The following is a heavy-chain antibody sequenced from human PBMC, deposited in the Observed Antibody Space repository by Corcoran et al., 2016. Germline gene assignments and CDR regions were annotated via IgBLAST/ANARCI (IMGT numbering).Heavy chain of an antibody. V-gene: IGHV4-61*01. J-gene: IGHJ4*02. D-gene: IGHD3-3*01. CDR3: AGDFGQGYFDY. Sequence: QVQLQESGPGLVKPSETLSLTCSVSGGSVSSGSYYWTWIRQPPGKGLEWIGYIYYSGSTNYNPSLKSRVTISVDTSKNQFSLKVRSVTAADTAVYYCAGDFGQGYFDYWGQGTLVTVSS. CDR1: GGSVSSGSYY. CDR2: IYYSGST.